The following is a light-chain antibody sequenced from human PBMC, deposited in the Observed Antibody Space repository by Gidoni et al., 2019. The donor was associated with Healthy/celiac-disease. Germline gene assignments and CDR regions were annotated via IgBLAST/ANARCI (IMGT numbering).Light chain of an antibody. CDR3: QQYYSTPYT. CDR2: WAS. Sequence: DIVLTPSPDSLAVSLGERATINCKSSQSALYSSNNKNYLAWYQQKPGQPPKLLIYWASTRESGVPDRFSGSGSGTDFTLTISSLQAEDVAVYYCQQYYSTPYTFGQGTKLEIK. CDR1: QSALYSSNNKNY. V-gene: IGKV4-1*01. J-gene: IGKJ2*01.